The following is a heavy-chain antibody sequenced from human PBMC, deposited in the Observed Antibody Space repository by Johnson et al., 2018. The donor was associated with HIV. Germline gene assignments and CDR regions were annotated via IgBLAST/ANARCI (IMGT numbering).Heavy chain of an antibody. V-gene: IGHV3-30*04. CDR2: ISYDGSNK. CDR3: AKDGVNWNDGDPGAVDI. J-gene: IGHJ3*02. D-gene: IGHD1-1*01. Sequence: QVQLVESGGGVVQPGRSLRLSCAASGFTFSSYAMHWVRQAPGKGLEWVAVISYDGSNKYYADSVKGRFPISRDNSKNTLYLQMNSLRAEDTAVYYWAKDGVNWNDGDPGAVDIWGQGTMVTVSS. CDR1: GFTFSSYA.